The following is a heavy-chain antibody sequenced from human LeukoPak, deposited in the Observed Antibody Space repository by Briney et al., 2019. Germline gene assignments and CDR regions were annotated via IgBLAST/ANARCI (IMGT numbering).Heavy chain of an antibody. V-gene: IGHV3-11*01. CDR2: ISSSGSTI. CDR1: GFTFSDYY. CDR3: ARGGSSSLRYYYYYMDV. D-gene: IGHD6-6*01. Sequence: GGSLRLSCAASGFTFSDYYMSWIRQAPGKGLEWASYISSSGSTIYYADSVKGRFTISRDNSKNTLYLQMNSLRAEDTAVYYCARGGSSSLRYYYYYMDVWGKGTTVTVSS. J-gene: IGHJ6*03.